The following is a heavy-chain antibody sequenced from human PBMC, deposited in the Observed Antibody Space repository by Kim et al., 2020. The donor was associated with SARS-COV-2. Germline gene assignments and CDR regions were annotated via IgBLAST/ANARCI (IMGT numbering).Heavy chain of an antibody. CDR3: ASLGVLGWFDP. CDR2: IYYSGST. J-gene: IGHJ5*02. V-gene: IGHV4-39*01. D-gene: IGHD1-26*01. CDR1: GGSISSSSYY. Sequence: SETLSLTCTVSGGSISSSSYYWGWIRQPPGKGLEWIGSIYYSGSTYYNPSLKSRVTISVDTSKNQFSLKLSSVTAADTAVYYCASLGVLGWFDPWGQGTLVTVSS.